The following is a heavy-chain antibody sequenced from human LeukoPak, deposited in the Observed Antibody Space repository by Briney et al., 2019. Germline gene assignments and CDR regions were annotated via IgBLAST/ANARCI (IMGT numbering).Heavy chain of an antibody. CDR3: ASQGYCSGGSCYDY. V-gene: IGHV1-69*05. D-gene: IGHD2-15*01. CDR1: GGTFRNYA. CDR2: IIPIFGTA. Sequence: SLKVSCKASGGTFRNYAISWVRQAPGQGLEWMGGIIPIFGTANYAQKFQGRVTITTDESTSTAYMELSSLRSEDTAVYYCASQGYCSGGSCYDYWGQGTLVTVSS. J-gene: IGHJ4*02.